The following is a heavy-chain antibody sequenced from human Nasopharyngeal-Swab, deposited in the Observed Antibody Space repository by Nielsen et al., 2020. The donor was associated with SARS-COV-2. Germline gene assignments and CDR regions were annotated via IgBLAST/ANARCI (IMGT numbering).Heavy chain of an antibody. Sequence: GESLKISCKGSGYSFTSYWIGWVRQMPGKGLEWMGIIYPGDSDTRYSPFFEGQVTISADKSISTAYLQWSSLKASDTAMYYCARQRQYCSGGSCYSKWFDPWGQGTLVTVSS. D-gene: IGHD2-15*01. CDR3: ARQRQYCSGGSCYSKWFDP. V-gene: IGHV5-51*01. J-gene: IGHJ5*02. CDR1: GYSFTSYW. CDR2: IYPGDSDT.